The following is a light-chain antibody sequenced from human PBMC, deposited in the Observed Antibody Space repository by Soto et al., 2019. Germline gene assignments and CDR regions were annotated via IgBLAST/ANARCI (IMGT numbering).Light chain of an antibody. Sequence: EIVLTQSPGTLSLSQGERATLYCRSGQTVNANFLAWYQQKPGQAPRLLIYGVSNRAPGIPDRFSGSGSGTEFTLTISSLQSEDFAVYYCQQYNNWPRTFGQGPRWIS. CDR2: GVS. CDR1: QTVNAN. CDR3: QQYNNWPRT. J-gene: IGKJ1*01. V-gene: IGKV3D-15*01.